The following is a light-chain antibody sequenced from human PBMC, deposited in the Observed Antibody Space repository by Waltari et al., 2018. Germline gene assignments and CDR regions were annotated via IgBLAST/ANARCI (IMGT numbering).Light chain of an antibody. CDR1: SRDVGGYNF. CDR2: DVT. V-gene: IGLV2-14*03. CDR3: MSYTSSHTII. J-gene: IGLJ2*01. Sequence: QSALTQPASVSGSPGQSVTISCTGTSRDVGGYNFVSWYQQHPGKAPKLMIFDVTYRPSGISTRFSGSKSGNTASLTISGLQADDEADYYCMSYTSSHTIIFGGGTKLTVL.